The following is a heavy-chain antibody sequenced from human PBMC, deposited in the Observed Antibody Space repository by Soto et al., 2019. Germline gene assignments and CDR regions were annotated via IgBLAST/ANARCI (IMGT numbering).Heavy chain of an antibody. J-gene: IGHJ6*02. CDR2: INHSGST. Sequence: PSETLSLTGAFYGGSFSGYYWSVIRQPPGKGREWSGEINHSGSTNYNPSLKSRVTISVDPHKHQLPLPLSSVPAADTAVYYCASFTLFGGYGMDVWGPGTTVNVSS. V-gene: IGHV4-34*01. CDR1: GGSFSGYY. CDR3: ASFTLFGGYGMDV. D-gene: IGHD3-3*01.